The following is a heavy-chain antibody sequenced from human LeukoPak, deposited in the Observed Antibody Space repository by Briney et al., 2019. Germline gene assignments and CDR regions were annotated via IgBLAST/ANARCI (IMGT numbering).Heavy chain of an antibody. Sequence: ASVKVSCKASGYTFTSYYMHWVRQAPGQGLEWMGIINPSGGSTSYAQKFQGRVTMTRDMSTSTVYMELSSLRSEDTAVYYCARDAGYSSGWYLGTEYYMDVWGKGTTVTVSS. D-gene: IGHD6-19*01. V-gene: IGHV1-46*01. CDR2: INPSGGST. CDR1: GYTFTSYY. J-gene: IGHJ6*03. CDR3: ARDAGYSSGWYLGTEYYMDV.